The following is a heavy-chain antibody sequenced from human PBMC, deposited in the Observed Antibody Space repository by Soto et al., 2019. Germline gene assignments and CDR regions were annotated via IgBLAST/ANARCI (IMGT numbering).Heavy chain of an antibody. Sequence: KPSETLSLTCAVSGYSVSDSNWWGWIRQPPGKGLEWMGHIYNSGSTYYKSSLKGRVTMSIDTSKNQFSLRLYSVTAVDTAVYYCARKYGIPVAGTFDYWGQGILVT. V-gene: IGHV4-28*01. CDR3: ARKYGIPVAGTFDY. D-gene: IGHD6-19*01. CDR2: IYNSGST. J-gene: IGHJ4*02. CDR1: GYSVSDSNW.